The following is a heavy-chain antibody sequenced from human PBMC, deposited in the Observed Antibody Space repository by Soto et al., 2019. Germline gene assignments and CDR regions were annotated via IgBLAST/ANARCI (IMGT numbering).Heavy chain of an antibody. CDR2: IYYSGST. CDR1: GGSISSGGYY. D-gene: IGHD3-10*01. V-gene: IGHV4-31*03. J-gene: IGHJ5*02. Sequence: QVQLQESGPGLVKPSQTLSLTCTVSGGSISSGGYYWSWIRQHPGKGLEWIGYIYYSGSTYYNPSLQSRVIISVDTSKNQFSLKLSSVTAADTAVYYCARAGPMVRGVPDEWFDPWGQGTLVTVSS. CDR3: ARAGPMVRGVPDEWFDP.